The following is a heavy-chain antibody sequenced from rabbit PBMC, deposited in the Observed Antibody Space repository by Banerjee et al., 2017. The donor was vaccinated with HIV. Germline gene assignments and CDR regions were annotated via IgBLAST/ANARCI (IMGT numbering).Heavy chain of an antibody. CDR3: ARALNYYSSGWGEYYFNL. D-gene: IGHD4-1*01. CDR1: GFDFSSYY. V-gene: IGHV1S7*01. J-gene: IGHJ4*01. CDR2: IDPVFGST. Sequence: QLKESGGGLVQPGGSLKLSCKASGFDFSSYYMSWVRQAPGKGLEWIGYIDPVFGSTYYASWVNGRFPISSHNAQNTLYLQLNSLTAADTATYFCARALNYYSSGWGEYYFNLWGPGTLVTVS.